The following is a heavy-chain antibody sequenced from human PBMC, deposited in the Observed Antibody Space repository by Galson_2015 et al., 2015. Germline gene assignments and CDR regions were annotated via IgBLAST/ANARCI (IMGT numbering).Heavy chain of an antibody. CDR1: GYTFTSYD. CDR2: MNPNSGNT. CDR3: ARAADYGDYSPYYYYGMDV. J-gene: IGHJ6*02. V-gene: IGHV1-8*01. Sequence: SVKVSCKASGYTFTSYDINWVRQATGQGLEWMGWMNPNSGNTGYAQKFQGRVTMTRNTSISTAYMELSSLRSEDTAVYYCARAADYGDYSPYYYYGMDVWGQGTTLTVSS. D-gene: IGHD4-17*01.